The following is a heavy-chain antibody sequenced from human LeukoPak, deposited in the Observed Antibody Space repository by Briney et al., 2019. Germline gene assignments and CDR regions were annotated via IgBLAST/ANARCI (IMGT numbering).Heavy chain of an antibody. CDR1: GYTVTGYY. V-gene: IGHV1-2*02. CDR2: IHPNSGGT. CDR3: AREQGGSGYPDY. D-gene: IGHD3-3*01. J-gene: IGHJ4*02. Sequence: ASVKVSCKASGYTVTGYYMHWLRQAPGQGLGQGLEWMGLIHPNSGGTNYAQKFQGRVTMTRDTSIDTAYMELSRLTYDDTAVYFCAREQGGSGYPDYWGQGTLVTVSS.